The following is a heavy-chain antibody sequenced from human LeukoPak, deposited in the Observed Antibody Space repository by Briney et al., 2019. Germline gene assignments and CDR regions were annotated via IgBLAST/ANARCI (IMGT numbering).Heavy chain of an antibody. V-gene: IGHV3-53*01. J-gene: IGHJ4*02. CDR2: ISNEGAT. D-gene: IGHD6-19*01. CDR1: GFSVSASY. CDR3: VRDSTISGWYELGY. Sequence: PGGSLRLSCAASGFSVSASYMSWVRQAPGKGLESVSVISNEGATYYSDSVKGRFSISRDNSKNTVSPQMNSLRAEDTAVYFCVRDSTISGWYELGYWGQGTLVTVSS.